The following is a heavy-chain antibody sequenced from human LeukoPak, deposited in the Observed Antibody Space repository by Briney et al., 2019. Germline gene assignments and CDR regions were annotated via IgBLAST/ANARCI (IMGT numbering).Heavy chain of an antibody. CDR3: ARSIAQYDWFDP. V-gene: IGHV4-34*01. CDR2: INHSGST. CDR1: GGSFSGYY. J-gene: IGHJ5*02. D-gene: IGHD2-2*01. Sequence: SETLSLTCAVYGGSFSGYYWSWIRQPPGKGLEWIGEINHSGSTNYNPSLKSRVTISVDTSKNQFSLKLSSVTAADTAVYYCARSIAQYDWFDPWGQGTLVTVSS.